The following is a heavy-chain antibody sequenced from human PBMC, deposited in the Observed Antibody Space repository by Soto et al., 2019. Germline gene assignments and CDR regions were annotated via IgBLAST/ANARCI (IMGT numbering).Heavy chain of an antibody. CDR2: ISAYNGNT. V-gene: IGHV1-18*04. Sequence: QVQLVQSGAEVKKPGASVKVSCKASGYTFTSYGISWVRQAPGQGLERMGWISAYNGNTNYAQKLQGRVTMTTDTSTSTAYMELRSLRSDDTAVYYCARASIAARPTHYYYYGMDVWGQGTTVSVSS. CDR1: GYTFTSYG. J-gene: IGHJ6*02. D-gene: IGHD6-6*01. CDR3: ARASIAARPTHYYYYGMDV.